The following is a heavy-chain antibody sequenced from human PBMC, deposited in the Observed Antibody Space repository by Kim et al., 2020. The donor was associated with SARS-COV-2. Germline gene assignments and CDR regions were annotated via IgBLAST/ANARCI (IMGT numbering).Heavy chain of an antibody. D-gene: IGHD6-19*01. CDR1: GFTFSSYA. J-gene: IGHJ6*02. Sequence: GGSLRLSCAASGFTFSSYAMSWVRQAPGKGLEWVSAISGSGGSTYYADSVKGRFTISRDNSKNTLYLQMNSLRAEDTAVYYCAKCGGGGSGWYFYYYYGMDVWGQGTTVTVSS. CDR3: AKCGGGGSGWYFYYYYGMDV. CDR2: ISGSGGST. V-gene: IGHV3-23*01.